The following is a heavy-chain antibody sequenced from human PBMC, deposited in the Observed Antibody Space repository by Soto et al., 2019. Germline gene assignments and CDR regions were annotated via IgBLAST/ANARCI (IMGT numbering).Heavy chain of an antibody. D-gene: IGHD2-15*01. CDR2: IRSKHNNYAT. Sequence: EVQLVESGGGLVQPGGSLKLSCAASGFTFSDSAMHWVRQASGEGLEWLGRIRSKHNNYATEYGAWLKGRFTISRDDSKKTTYLQMSNLNTEDTAVYYCVRYSRTLGWFFDLWGRGTLVTVSS. CDR1: GFTFSDSA. J-gene: IGHJ2*01. V-gene: IGHV3-73*02. CDR3: VRYSRTLGWFFDL.